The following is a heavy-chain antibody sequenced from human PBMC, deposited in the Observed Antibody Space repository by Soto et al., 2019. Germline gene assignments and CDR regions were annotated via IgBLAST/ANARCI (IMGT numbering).Heavy chain of an antibody. CDR1: GSTFNNFA. J-gene: IGHJ4*02. D-gene: IGHD1-26*01. CDR2: IVVISNTA. CDR3: ARAITRWEVQYYFDY. V-gene: IGHV1-69*06. Sequence: QVVLLQSGAEVKEPGSSVRVSCEVSGSTFNNFAFSWVRQAPGHGPEWMGGIVVISNTADYSQRFQDRVTITADTSTNTLYMELGSLTFEDTAVYYCARAITRWEVQYYFDYWGQGTLVTVSS.